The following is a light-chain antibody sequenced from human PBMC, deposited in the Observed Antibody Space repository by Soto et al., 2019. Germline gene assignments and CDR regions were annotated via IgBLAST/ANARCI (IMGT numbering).Light chain of an antibody. V-gene: IGKV1-5*03. J-gene: IGKJ2*01. CDR2: KAS. CDR1: QRISSW. Sequence: DIQMTQSPSTLSAFVGDRVNITCRASQRISSWLAWYQQKPGKAPNLLIYKASRLESGVPPRFSGSGPGTEFTLTVDNLQPDDFVTYNCQHYNSYPGTFGQGTKLE. CDR3: QHYNSYPGT.